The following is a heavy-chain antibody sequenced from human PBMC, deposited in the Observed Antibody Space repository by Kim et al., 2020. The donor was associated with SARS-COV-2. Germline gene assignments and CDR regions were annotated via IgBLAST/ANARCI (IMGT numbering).Heavy chain of an antibody. CDR2: ISYDGSNK. D-gene: IGHD6-13*01. CDR3: ARRSGEIEWQQLVRGRGLGETYGMDV. V-gene: IGHV3-30*04. J-gene: IGHJ6*02. Sequence: GGSLRLSCAASGFTFSSYAMHWVRQAPGKGLEWVAVISYDGSNKYYADSVKGRFTISRDNSKNTLYLQMNSLRAEDTAVYYCARRSGEIEWQQLVRGRGLGETYGMDVLGQGTTVTVSS. CDR1: GFTFSSYA.